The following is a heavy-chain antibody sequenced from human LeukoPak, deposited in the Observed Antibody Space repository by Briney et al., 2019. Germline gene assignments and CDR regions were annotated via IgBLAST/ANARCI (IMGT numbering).Heavy chain of an antibody. CDR3: ARNSAEFGVVIGADY. J-gene: IGHJ4*02. D-gene: IGHD3-3*01. CDR1: GYSFSTYW. V-gene: IGHV5-51*01. CDR2: IYPGDSDT. Sequence: GESLKISCKGSGYSFSTYWIAWVRQMPGKGLEWMGIIYPGDSDTTYSPSFEGQVTISADRSISTAYLQWSSLKASDTAMYYCARNSAEFGVVIGADYWGQGTLVTVSS.